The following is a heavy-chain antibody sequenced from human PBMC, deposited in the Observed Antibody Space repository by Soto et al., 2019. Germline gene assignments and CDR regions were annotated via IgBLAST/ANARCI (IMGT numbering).Heavy chain of an antibody. CDR2: IWYDGSNK. V-gene: IGHV3-33*01. D-gene: IGHD2-2*01. CDR1: GFTFSSYG. CDR3: ARDGHIVVVPAANWFAP. Sequence: QVQLVESGGGVVQPGRSLRLSCAASGFTFSSYGMHWVRQAPGKGLEWVAVIWYDGSNKYYADSVKGRFTISRDNSKNXXYLQMNSLRAEDTAVYYCARDGHIVVVPAANWFAPWGQGTLVTVSS. J-gene: IGHJ5*02.